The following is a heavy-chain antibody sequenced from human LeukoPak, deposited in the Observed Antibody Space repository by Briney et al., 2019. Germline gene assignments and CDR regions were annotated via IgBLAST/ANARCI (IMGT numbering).Heavy chain of an antibody. V-gene: IGHV3-33*01. Sequence: GRSLRLSCAASGFAFSSYGMRWVRQAPGKGQEWVAVIWYDGSNKYYADSVKGRFTISKDNSKNTLYLQMTSLRAEDTAVYYCARGSGTDYDSSGYYYGWFDPWGQGTLVTVSS. CDR2: IWYDGSNK. D-gene: IGHD3-22*01. CDR1: GFAFSSYG. J-gene: IGHJ5*02. CDR3: ARGSGTDYDSSGYYYGWFDP.